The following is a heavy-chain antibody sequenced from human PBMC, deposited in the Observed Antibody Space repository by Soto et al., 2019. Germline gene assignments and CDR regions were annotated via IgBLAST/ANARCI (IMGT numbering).Heavy chain of an antibody. J-gene: IGHJ5*02. CDR3: ARTSYDSSGTAADP. CDR2: IYYSGST. V-gene: IGHV4-31*03. CDR1: GGSISSGNNY. Sequence: QVQLQESGPGLVKPSQTLSLTCTVSGGSISSGNNYWSWIRQHPGKGLEWIGYIYYSGSTYYNPSLKSRVTISVDTSKNQFSLKLSSVTAVDTAVYYCARTSYDSSGTAADPWGQGTLVTVSS. D-gene: IGHD3-22*01.